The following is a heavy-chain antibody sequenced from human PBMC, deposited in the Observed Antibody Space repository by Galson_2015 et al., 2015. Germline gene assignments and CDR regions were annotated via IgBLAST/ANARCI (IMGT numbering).Heavy chain of an antibody. CDR1: GYTFTSYY. J-gene: IGHJ4*02. D-gene: IGHD3-22*01. CDR3: ARGLAYYYDSTGYNRLDY. V-gene: IGHV1-46*01. CDR2: INPSGGST. Sequence: SVKVSCKASGYTFTSYYMHWVRQAPGQGLEWMGIINPSGGSTSYAQKFQGRVSMTRDTSTNTVYIELSSLRSEDTAIYYCARGLAYYYDSTGYNRLDYWGQGTLVTVSS.